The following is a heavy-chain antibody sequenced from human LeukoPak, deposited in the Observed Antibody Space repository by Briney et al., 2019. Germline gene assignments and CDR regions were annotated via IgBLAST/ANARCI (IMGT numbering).Heavy chain of an antibody. CDR2: VNSNSGGT. D-gene: IGHD6-13*01. J-gene: IGHJ4*02. V-gene: IGHV1-2*02. CDR1: GYTFTAYY. CDR3: ARVSYSSNDY. Sequence: ASVKVSCKASGYTFTAYYMHWVRQAPGQGLEYMGWVNSNSGGTNYAQKFQGRVTMTRDPSITTAYMELRWLRSDDTAVYYCARVSYSSNDYWGQGTLVTVSS.